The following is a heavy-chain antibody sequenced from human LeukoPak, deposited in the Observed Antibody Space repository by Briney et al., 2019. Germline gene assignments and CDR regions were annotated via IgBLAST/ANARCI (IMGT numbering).Heavy chain of an antibody. V-gene: IGHV3-64*02. CDR2: ISSNGDNT. J-gene: IGHJ4*02. Sequence: GGXLRLSCAASGFTFSNYVMHWVRQAPGKGLEYVSAISSNGDNTYYADSVKGRFTISRDNSKNTLYLQMGSLRADDMAVYYCARCIYSGWHAWEYWGQGTLVTVSS. CDR1: GFTFSNYV. D-gene: IGHD6-19*01. CDR3: ARCIYSGWHAWEY.